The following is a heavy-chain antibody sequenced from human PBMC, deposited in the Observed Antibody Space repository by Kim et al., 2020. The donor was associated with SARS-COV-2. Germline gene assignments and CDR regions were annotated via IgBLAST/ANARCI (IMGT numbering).Heavy chain of an antibody. CDR2: IYYSGST. CDR3: AIDLFVFSQHAFDI. J-gene: IGHJ3*02. V-gene: IGHV4-31*03. D-gene: IGHD3-10*02. CDR1: GGSISSGGYY. Sequence: SETLSLTCTVSGGSISSGGYYWSWIRQHPGKGLEWIGYIYYSGSTYYNPSLKSRVTISVDTSKNQFSLKLSSVTAADTAVYYCAIDLFVFSQHAFDIWGQGTMVTVSS.